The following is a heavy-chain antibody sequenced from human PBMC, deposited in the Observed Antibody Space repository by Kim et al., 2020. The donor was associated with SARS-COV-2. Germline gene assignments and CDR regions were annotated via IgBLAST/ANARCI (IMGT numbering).Heavy chain of an antibody. Sequence: YYADSVKGRFTISRDNAKNSLYLQMYSLRAEDTAVYYCTRGRGTTYGMDVWGQGTTVTVSS. J-gene: IGHJ6*02. CDR3: TRGRGTTYGMDV. V-gene: IGHV3-7*03. D-gene: IGHD1-1*01.